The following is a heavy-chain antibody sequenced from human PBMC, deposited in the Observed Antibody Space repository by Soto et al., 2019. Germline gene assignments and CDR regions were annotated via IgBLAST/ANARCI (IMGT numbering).Heavy chain of an antibody. D-gene: IGHD3-3*01. V-gene: IGHV4-59*01. CDR2: TYYSGST. J-gene: IGHJ5*02. CDR3: ARSITIFPVPSNWFDP. Sequence: SETLSLTCTVSGGSISSYYWSWIRQPPGKGLEWIGYTYYSGSTNYNPSLKSRVTISVDTSKNQFSLKLSSVTAADTAVYYCARSITIFPVPSNWFDPWGQGTLVTVS. CDR1: GGSISSYY.